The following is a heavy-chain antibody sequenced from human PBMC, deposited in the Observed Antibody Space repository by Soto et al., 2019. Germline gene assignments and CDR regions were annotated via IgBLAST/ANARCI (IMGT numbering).Heavy chain of an antibody. CDR2: ISSSSSYI. CDR1: GFTFSSYS. Sequence: VGSLRLSGAASGFTFSSYSMNWVRQAPGKGLEWVSSISSSSSYIYYADSVKGRFTISRDNAKNSLYLQMNSLRAEDTAVYYCARDLSVGAPTRWGQGTLVTVSS. CDR3: ARDLSVGAPTR. D-gene: IGHD1-26*01. J-gene: IGHJ4*02. V-gene: IGHV3-21*01.